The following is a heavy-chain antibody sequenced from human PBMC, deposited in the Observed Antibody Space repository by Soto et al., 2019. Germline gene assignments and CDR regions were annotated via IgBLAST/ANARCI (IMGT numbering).Heavy chain of an antibody. J-gene: IGHJ5*02. CDR1: GGSFSGYY. V-gene: IGHV4-34*01. Sequence: SETLSLTCAVYGGSFSGYYWSWIRQPPGKGLEWIGEINHSGSTNYNPSLKSRVTISVDTSKNQFSLKLSSVTAADTAVYYCARGRMYYDFWSGYYGCWFDPWGQGTLVT. D-gene: IGHD3-3*01. CDR3: ARGRMYYDFWSGYYGCWFDP. CDR2: INHSGST.